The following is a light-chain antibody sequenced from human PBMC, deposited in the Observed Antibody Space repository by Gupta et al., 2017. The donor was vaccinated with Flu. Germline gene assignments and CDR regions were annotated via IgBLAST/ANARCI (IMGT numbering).Light chain of an antibody. CDR2: DVN. J-gene: IGLJ2*01. CDR1: SSDVGAYDY. V-gene: IGLV2-11*01. Sequence: GQSVAISCTGTSSDVGAYDYVSWYQQHPGQAPKLIIYDVNKRPSGVPDRLAGSKSGNTASLTISGRQPEDEADYHCNSYVASKFFGGGTRLTVL. CDR3: NSYVASKF.